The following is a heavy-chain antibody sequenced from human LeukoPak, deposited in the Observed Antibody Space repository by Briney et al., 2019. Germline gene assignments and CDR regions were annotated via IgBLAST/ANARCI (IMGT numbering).Heavy chain of an antibody. CDR1: GYTFTSYD. Sequence: ASVKVSCKASGYTFTSYDINWVRQATGQGLEWMGWMNPNSGNTGYAQKFQGRVTITRNTSISTAYMELSSLRSEDTAVYYCARACRGAIIRAYYYYYMGVWGKGTTVTVSS. D-gene: IGHD3-10*01. CDR3: ARACRGAIIRAYYYYYMGV. V-gene: IGHV1-8*03. CDR2: MNPNSGNT. J-gene: IGHJ6*03.